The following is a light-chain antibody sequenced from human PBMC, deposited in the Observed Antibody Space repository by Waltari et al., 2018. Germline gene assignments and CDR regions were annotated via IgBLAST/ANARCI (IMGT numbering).Light chain of an antibody. V-gene: IGKV3-11*01. Sequence: EIVLTQSPATLSLSPGERATLSCRASRSVGNYLAWYQQKPGQAPRLLIYDASIRATGIPARFSGSGSGTDFTLTISSLEPEDFAVYFCQQRGNWPSGYTFGQGTKLEI. J-gene: IGKJ2*01. CDR1: RSVGNY. CDR2: DAS. CDR3: QQRGNWPSGYT.